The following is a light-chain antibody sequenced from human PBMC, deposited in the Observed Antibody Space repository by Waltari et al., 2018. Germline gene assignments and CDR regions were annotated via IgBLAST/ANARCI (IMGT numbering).Light chain of an antibody. V-gene: IGKV2-30*01. Sequence: DVVMTQSPLSLSVTLGQPASISCRPSQSLVYSDGKTYLNWLQQKPGQSPRRLIYKVSNRDSGVPARVSGSGSGTDVALTISRVEAEDVGIYYCMQATHLPPTFGQGTKVEI. J-gene: IGKJ1*01. CDR3: MQATHLPPT. CDR2: KVS. CDR1: QSLVYSDGKTY.